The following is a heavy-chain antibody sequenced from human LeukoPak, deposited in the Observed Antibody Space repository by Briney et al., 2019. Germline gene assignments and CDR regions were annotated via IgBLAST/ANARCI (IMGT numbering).Heavy chain of an antibody. Sequence: GRSLRLSCAASGFTFSSYAMSWVRQAPGKGLEWVSAISDSGDGTYYADSVKGRFTISRDNSKNTLYLQMNILRAEDTAVYYCAKDLLAVAGGLFEYWGQGTLVTVSS. CDR2: ISDSGDGT. CDR1: GFTFSSYA. D-gene: IGHD6-19*01. V-gene: IGHV3-23*01. J-gene: IGHJ4*02. CDR3: AKDLLAVAGGLFEY.